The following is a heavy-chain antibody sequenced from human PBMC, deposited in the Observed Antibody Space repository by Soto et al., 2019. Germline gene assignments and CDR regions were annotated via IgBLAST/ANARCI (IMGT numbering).Heavy chain of an antibody. CDR1: GFTFSSYA. V-gene: IGHV3-23*01. CDR3: AKRFFYSSFLLPAPHAI. CDR2: ISGSGGST. Sequence: GSLRLSCAASGFTFSSYAMSWVRQAPGKGLEWVSAISGSGGSTYYADSVKGRFTISRDNSKNTLYLQMNSLRAEDTAVYYCAKRFFYSSFLLPAPHAISARGTFVPVS. J-gene: IGHJ3*02. D-gene: IGHD6-13*01.